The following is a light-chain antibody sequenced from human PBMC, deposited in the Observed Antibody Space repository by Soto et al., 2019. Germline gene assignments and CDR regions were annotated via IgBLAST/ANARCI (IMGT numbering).Light chain of an antibody. Sequence: DIQMTQYPSTLSASVGDRVTITCRASQTISSWLAWYQQKPGKAPKLLIYDASSLESGVPSRFSGSGSATEFTLTISSLQSEDFAVYYCQQYNNWPPITFGQGTRLEIK. CDR1: QTISSW. CDR2: DAS. V-gene: IGKV1-5*01. CDR3: QQYNNWPPIT. J-gene: IGKJ5*01.